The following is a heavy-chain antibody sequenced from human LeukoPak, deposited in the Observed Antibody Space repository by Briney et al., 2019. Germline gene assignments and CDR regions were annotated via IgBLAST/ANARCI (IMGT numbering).Heavy chain of an antibody. D-gene: IGHD4-11*01. CDR1: GGTFSSYA. CDR2: IIPIFGTA. CDR3: ARSEVTTLKYYMDV. V-gene: IGHV1-69*05. J-gene: IGHJ6*03. Sequence: SGKVSCKASGGTFSSYAISWVRQAPGQGLEWMGRIIPIFGTANYAQKFQGRVTITTDESTSTAYMELSSLRSEDTAVYYCARSEVTTLKYYMDVWGKGTTVTVSS.